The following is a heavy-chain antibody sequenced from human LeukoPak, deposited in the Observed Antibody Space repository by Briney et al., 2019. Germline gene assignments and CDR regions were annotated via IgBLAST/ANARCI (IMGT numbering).Heavy chain of an antibody. Sequence: SETLSLTCAVYGGSFSGYYWSWIRQPPGKGLEWIGEINHSGSTNYNPSFKSRVTISVDTSTNQFSLELSSVTAADTAVYYCARAQDSTGTSYYIKEDDAFDIWGQGTMVTVSS. CDR3: ARAQDSTGTSYYIKEDDAFDI. CDR2: INHSGST. V-gene: IGHV4-34*01. D-gene: IGHD2-2*02. CDR1: GGSFSGYY. J-gene: IGHJ3*02.